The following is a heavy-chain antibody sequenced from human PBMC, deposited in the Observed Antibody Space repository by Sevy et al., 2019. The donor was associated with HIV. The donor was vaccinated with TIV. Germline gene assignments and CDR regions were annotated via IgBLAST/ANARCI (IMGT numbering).Heavy chain of an antibody. D-gene: IGHD3-10*02. CDR2: ISSDGINH. CDR3: TKESLRGTYIRGDFDH. CDR1: GFNFQTFG. J-gene: IGHJ4*02. Sequence: GESLKISCSAFGFNFQTFGMHWIRQAPGKGPEWLAVISSDGINHNYAASVKGRFTIYRDNSKSLLFLQMNSLTPNDTAVYFCTKESLRGTYIRGDFDHWGQGTLVTVSS. V-gene: IGHV3-30*18.